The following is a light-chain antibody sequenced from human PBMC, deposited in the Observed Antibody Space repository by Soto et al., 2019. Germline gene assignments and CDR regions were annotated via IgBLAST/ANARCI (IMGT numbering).Light chain of an antibody. J-gene: IGKJ5*01. Sequence: DIQMTQSPSSLSASVGDRVTITCQASHDIKKYLNWYQEKPGKAPKLLIFDASNLQTGVPSQFSGSGSGTHFTFTISSLQPEDIATYYCQRYDSVPPTFGQGTRLDIK. CDR3: QRYDSVPPT. V-gene: IGKV1-33*01. CDR1: HDIKKY. CDR2: DAS.